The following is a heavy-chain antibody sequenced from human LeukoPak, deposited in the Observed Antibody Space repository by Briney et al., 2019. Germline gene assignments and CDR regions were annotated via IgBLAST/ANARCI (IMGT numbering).Heavy chain of an antibody. D-gene: IGHD3-9*01. CDR3: ATGNDILTSFYE. CDR2: MSYEETYK. V-gene: IGHV3-30-3*01. Sequence: PGGSLRLSCAASGFSVRDYAMHWVRQAPGKGLEWVAVMSYEETYKNYAEAVKGRFTISRDDSKNTLFLQMSSLRPEDTALYYCATGNDILTSFYEWGLGTLVTVSS. J-gene: IGHJ4*02. CDR1: GFSVRDYA.